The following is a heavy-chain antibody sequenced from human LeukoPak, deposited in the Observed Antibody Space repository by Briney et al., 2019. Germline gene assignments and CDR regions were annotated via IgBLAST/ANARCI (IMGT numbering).Heavy chain of an antibody. V-gene: IGHV3-74*03. Sequence: PGGSLRLFCAASGFTFSSYWMHWVRQAPGKGLVWVSRINSDGSRTTYADSVKGRFTISRDNAKNALYLQMNSLRAEDTAVYYCARSLVVGATYPYHWGQGTLVTVSS. J-gene: IGHJ5*02. CDR2: INSDGSRT. D-gene: IGHD1-26*01. CDR1: GFTFSSYW. CDR3: ARSLVVGATYPYH.